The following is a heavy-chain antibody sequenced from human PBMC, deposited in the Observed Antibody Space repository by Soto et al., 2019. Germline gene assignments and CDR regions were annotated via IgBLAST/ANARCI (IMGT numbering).Heavy chain of an antibody. D-gene: IGHD5-12*01. CDR2: IYHSGTT. CDR1: GGSISGTNW. V-gene: IGHV4-4*02. CDR3: ARQMRGATISIYYYGMDV. J-gene: IGHJ6*02. Sequence: PSETLSLTCAVSGGSISGTNWWTWVRQPPGKGLEWIGEIYHSGTTNYNPSLKSRVTISVDKSKNQFSLKLSSVTAADTAVYYCARQMRGATISIYYYGMDVWGQGTTVTVSS.